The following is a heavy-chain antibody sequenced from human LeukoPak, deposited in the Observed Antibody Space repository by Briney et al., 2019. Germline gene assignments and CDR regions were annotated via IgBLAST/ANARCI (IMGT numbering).Heavy chain of an antibody. D-gene: IGHD4-23*01. V-gene: IGHV3-21*01. J-gene: IGHJ4*02. CDR3: ARNGGNSDFDY. Sequence: GGSLRLSCAASGFTFNFYTINWVRQAPGKGLEWVSSISGSSTYIYYADSVKGRFTISRDNAKKSLYLQMNSLRAEDTAVYYCARNGGNSDFDYWGQGTLVTVSS. CDR2: ISGSSTYI. CDR1: GFTFNFYT.